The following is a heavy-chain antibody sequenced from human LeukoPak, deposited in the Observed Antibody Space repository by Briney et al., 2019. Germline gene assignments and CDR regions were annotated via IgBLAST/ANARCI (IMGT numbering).Heavy chain of an antibody. CDR2: IYYSGST. V-gene: IGHV4-31*03. J-gene: IGHJ4*02. Sequence: TSETLSLTCTVSGGSISSDSYYWSWIRQHPGQGLEWIGYIYYSGSTYYNPSLKSRATISVDTSKNQFSLKLSSVTAADTAVYYCARNYYFDYWGQGTLVTVSS. CDR1: GGSISSDSYY. CDR3: ARNYYFDY.